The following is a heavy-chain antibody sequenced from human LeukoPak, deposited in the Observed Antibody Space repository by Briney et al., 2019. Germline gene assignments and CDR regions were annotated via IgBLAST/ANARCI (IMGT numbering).Heavy chain of an antibody. D-gene: IGHD6-19*01. CDR2: MNPNSGNT. CDR3: ARADSSGWYKELNFDY. J-gene: IGHJ4*02. Sequence: VASVKVSCKASGYTFTGYYMHWVRQAPGQGLEWMGWMNPNSGNTGYTQKFQGRVTITRNTSISTAYMELSSLRSEDTAVYYCARADSSGWYKELNFDYWGQGTLVTVSS. CDR1: GYTFTGYY. V-gene: IGHV1-8*03.